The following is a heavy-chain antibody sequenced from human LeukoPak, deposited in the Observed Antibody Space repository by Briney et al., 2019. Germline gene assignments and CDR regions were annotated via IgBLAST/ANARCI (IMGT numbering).Heavy chain of an antibody. Sequence: SETLSLTCTVSGGSISSGSYYWSWIRQPAGKGLEWIGRIYTSGSTYYNPSLKSRVTISVDTSKNQFSLKLSSVTAADTAVYYCARARFYSGSYLNWFDPWGQGTLVTVSS. D-gene: IGHD1-26*01. J-gene: IGHJ5*02. V-gene: IGHV4-61*02. CDR2: IYTSGST. CDR1: GGSISSGSYY. CDR3: ARARFYSGSYLNWFDP.